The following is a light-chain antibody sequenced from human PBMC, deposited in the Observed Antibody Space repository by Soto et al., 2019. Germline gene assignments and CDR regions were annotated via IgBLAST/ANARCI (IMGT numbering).Light chain of an antibody. V-gene: IGKV1-39*01. CDR3: QQSYSFWT. CDR1: QSISYY. J-gene: IGKJ1*01. Sequence: DIQMTQSPSSLSASVGDRVTITCRASQSISYYLNWYQQKPGKAPKLLIYAASSLQSGVPSRFSGSGSGTDFTLTISSLQPEDFATYYCQQSYSFWTFGQGTKVEIK. CDR2: AAS.